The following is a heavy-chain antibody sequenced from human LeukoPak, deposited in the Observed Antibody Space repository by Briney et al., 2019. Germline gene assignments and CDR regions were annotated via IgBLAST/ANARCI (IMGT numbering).Heavy chain of an antibody. CDR2: IYYSGST. V-gene: IGHV4-59*01. CDR1: GGSISSYY. CDR3: ARVLYSGSHYFDY. Sequence: PSETLSLTCTVSGGSISSYYWSWIRQPPGKGVEWIGYIYYSGSTNYNPSLKSRVTISVDTSKNQFSLKLSSVTAADTAVYYCARVLYSGSHYFDYWGQGTLVTVSS. J-gene: IGHJ4*02. D-gene: IGHD1-26*01.